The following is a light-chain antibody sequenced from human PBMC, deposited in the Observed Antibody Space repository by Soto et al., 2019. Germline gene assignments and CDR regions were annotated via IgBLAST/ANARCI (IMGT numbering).Light chain of an antibody. CDR3: QQYENLPT. CDR2: DAS. CDR1: QNINNY. V-gene: IGKV1-33*01. Sequence: DIQMTQSPSSLSASVGDRVTITCQASQNINNYLNWYQQKPGRDPKLLIYDASNLEAGVPSRCRGSGAGTDFTFTISRLHPEDIATYYWQQYENLPTFGQGTRLEIK. J-gene: IGKJ5*01.